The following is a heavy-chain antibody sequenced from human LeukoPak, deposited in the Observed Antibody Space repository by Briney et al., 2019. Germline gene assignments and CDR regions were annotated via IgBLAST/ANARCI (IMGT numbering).Heavy chain of an antibody. D-gene: IGHD3-22*01. CDR2: INPAGGST. CDR1: GYTFTSYY. Sequence: ASVKVSCKASGYTFTSYYIHWVRQAPGQGLEWMGIINPAGGSTTYAQKFQGSRLTLTRDTSTSTVYMELSSLRSEDTAVYYCARGRGVHDSHTYDYFDYWGQGSLVAVSS. V-gene: IGHV1-46*01. CDR3: ARGRGVHDSHTYDYFDY. J-gene: IGHJ4*02.